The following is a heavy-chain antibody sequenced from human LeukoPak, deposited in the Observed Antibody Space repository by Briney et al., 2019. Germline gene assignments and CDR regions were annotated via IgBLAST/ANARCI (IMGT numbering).Heavy chain of an antibody. CDR3: ARRGYDFWSGFYWWFDP. V-gene: IGHV1-2*02. CDR1: GYTFTGYY. CDR2: MNPNSGNT. J-gene: IGHJ5*02. D-gene: IGHD3-3*01. Sequence: ASVKVSCKASGYTFTGYYMHWVRQAPGQGLEWVGWMNPNSGNTGYAQNFQGRVTMTRDTFISTAYMELSRLRSDDTAVYYCARRGYDFWSGFYWWFDPWGQGTLVTVSS.